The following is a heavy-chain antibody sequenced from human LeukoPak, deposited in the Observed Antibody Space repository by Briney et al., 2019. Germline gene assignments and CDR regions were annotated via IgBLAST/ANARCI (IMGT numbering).Heavy chain of an antibody. J-gene: IGHJ4*02. CDR1: DYTFSTYG. CDR2: ISTYNGNT. Sequence: GASVKVSCKASDYTFSTYGITWVRQAPGQGLEWMGWISTYNGNTNYAQKVQGRVTMTTDTSTSTAYMELRSLRSEDTAVYYCATGTIAASGGFDYWGQGTLVTVSS. D-gene: IGHD6-13*01. V-gene: IGHV1-18*01. CDR3: ATGTIAASGGFDY.